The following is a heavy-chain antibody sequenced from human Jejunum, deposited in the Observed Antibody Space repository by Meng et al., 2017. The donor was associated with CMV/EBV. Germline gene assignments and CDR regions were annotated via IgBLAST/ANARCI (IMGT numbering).Heavy chain of an antibody. CDR3: ARTYSSGWLGTFWDY. CDR1: GFTFSSYW. D-gene: IGHD6-19*01. Sequence: GFTFSSYWMHWVRQAPGKGLVWVSRINSDGSSTSYADSVKGRFTISRDNAKNTLYLQMNSLRAEDTAVYYCARTYSSGWLGTFWDYWGQGILVTVS. J-gene: IGHJ4*02. V-gene: IGHV3-74*01. CDR2: INSDGSST.